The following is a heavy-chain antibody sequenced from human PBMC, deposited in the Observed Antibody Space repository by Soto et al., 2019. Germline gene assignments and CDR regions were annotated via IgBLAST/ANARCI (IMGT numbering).Heavy chain of an antibody. J-gene: IGHJ6*02. CDR2: ISHDGTDK. D-gene: IGHD5-18*01. CDR1: GFTFSSYG. V-gene: IGHV3-30*18. CDR3: VKERYAQLWLEDYGMDV. Sequence: QVQPVESGGGVVQPGRSLRLSCAASGFTFSSYGIHWVRQAPGKGLEWVALISHDGTDKYYADSVKGRFTISRDNFKNTLYLQMSSLRPEDTAVYYCVKERYAQLWLEDYGMDVWGQGTTVTV.